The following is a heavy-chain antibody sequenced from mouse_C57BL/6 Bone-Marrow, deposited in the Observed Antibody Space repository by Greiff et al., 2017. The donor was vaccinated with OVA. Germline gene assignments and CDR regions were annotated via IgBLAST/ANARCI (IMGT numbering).Heavy chain of an antibody. CDR2: IDPENGDT. D-gene: IGHD1-3*01. CDR3: TAEDNYRGWFAD. J-gene: IGHJ3*01. Sequence: VQLQQSGAELVRPGASVKLSCTASGFNINDDYMHWVKQRPEQGLEWIGWIDPENGDTEYASKFQGKATLTADTSSNTAYLQLSSLTSEDTAVYYCTAEDNYRGWFADWGQGTLVTVSA. V-gene: IGHV14-4*01. CDR1: GFNINDDY.